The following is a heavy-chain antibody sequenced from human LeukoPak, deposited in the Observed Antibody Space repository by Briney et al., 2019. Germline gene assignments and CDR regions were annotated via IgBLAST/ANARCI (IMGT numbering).Heavy chain of an antibody. CDR1: GFTFSSYE. V-gene: IGHV3-48*03. D-gene: IGHD5-12*01. J-gene: IGHJ4*02. Sequence: GGPLRLSCAASGFTFSSYEMNWVRQAPGKGLEWVSYISSSGSTIYYADSVKGRFTISRDNAKNSLYLQMNSLRAEDTAVYYCARPYSGNETDYWGQGTLVSVSS. CDR2: ISSSGSTI. CDR3: ARPYSGNETDY.